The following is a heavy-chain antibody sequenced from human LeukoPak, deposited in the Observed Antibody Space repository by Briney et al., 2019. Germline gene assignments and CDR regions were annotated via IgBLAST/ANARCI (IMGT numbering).Heavy chain of an antibody. CDR2: ISGSGGST. V-gene: IGHV3-23*01. D-gene: IGHD6-13*01. J-gene: IGHJ4*02. CDR1: GFTFSSYA. Sequence: GGSLRLSCAASGFTFSSYAMSWVRQAPGKGLEWVSGISGSGGSTYYADSVKGRFTISRDNSKNTLFLQMNSLRAEDTAVYYCAKDRAYSSSWYDYWGQGPLVAVSS. CDR3: AKDRAYSSSWYDY.